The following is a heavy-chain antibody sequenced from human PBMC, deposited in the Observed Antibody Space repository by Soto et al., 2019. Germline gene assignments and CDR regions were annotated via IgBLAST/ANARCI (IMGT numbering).Heavy chain of an antibody. D-gene: IGHD6-19*01. CDR2: IYYSGST. J-gene: IGHJ6*02. V-gene: IGHV4-31*03. CDR3: ARGKKWLDYYGMDV. Sequence: SETLSLTCTVSGGSISSGGYYWSWIRQHPGKGLEWIGYIYYSGSTYYNPSLKSRVTISVDTSKNQFSLKLSSVTAADTAVYHCARGKKWLDYYGMDVCGQGTTVTVSS. CDR1: GGSISSGGYY.